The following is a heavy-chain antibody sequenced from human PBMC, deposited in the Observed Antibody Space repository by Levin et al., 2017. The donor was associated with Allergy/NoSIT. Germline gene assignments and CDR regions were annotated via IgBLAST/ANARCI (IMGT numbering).Heavy chain of an antibody. CDR2: IIPIFGTA. J-gene: IGHJ5*02. Sequence: GASVKVSCKASGGTFSSYAISWVRQAPGQGLEWMGGIIPIFGTANYAQKFQGRVTITADESTSTAYMELSSLRSEDTAVYYCARWAGYSSVGRFDPWGQGTLVTVSS. D-gene: IGHD6-25*01. CDR1: GGTFSSYA. V-gene: IGHV1-69*13. CDR3: ARWAGYSSVGRFDP.